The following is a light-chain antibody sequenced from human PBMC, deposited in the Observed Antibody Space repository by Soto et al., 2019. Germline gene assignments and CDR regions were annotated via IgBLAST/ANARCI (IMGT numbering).Light chain of an antibody. J-gene: IGKJ1*01. CDR1: QSVSSNY. CDR3: QQYGSLSWT. CDR2: GAS. V-gene: IGKV3-20*01. Sequence: DIVLTQSPGTLSLSPGERATLSCRASQSVSSNYLAWYQQKPGQAPRLLIYGASTRATGVPDRFSGSGPGTDFTLTISGLEPEDVAVYHCQQYGSLSWTFGKGTKGDIK.